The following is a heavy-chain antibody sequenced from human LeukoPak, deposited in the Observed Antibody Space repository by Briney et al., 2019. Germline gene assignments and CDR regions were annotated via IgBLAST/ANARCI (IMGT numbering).Heavy chain of an antibody. CDR1: GYSFTTYW. D-gene: IGHD1-26*01. Sequence: GESLKIPCEASGYSFTTYWIGWVRQMPGKGLEWMGIICPGDSDTRYSPSFQGQVTISADKSTSTAYLQWSSLKASDTAMYYCAKSHGGGATHSWGQGTPVAVST. CDR2: ICPGDSDT. CDR3: AKSHGGGATHS. J-gene: IGHJ4*02. V-gene: IGHV5-51*01.